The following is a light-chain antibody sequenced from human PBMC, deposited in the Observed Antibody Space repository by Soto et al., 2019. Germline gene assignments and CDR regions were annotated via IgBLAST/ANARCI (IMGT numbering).Light chain of an antibody. Sequence: EIVLTQSPGTLSLSPGERATLSCRASQSVTSSYLAWYQQKFGQAPRLLIYGASSRVTGNTDRFSGSGSGTDFTLTISSREPEEFAVYYCQRYAITPKTFGQVTRVEIK. CDR3: QRYAITPKT. CDR2: GAS. V-gene: IGKV3-20*01. J-gene: IGKJ1*01. CDR1: QSVTSSY.